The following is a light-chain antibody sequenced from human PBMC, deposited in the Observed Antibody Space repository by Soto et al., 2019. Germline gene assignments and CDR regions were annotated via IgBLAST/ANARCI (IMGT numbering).Light chain of an antibody. J-gene: IGKJ1*01. CDR3: QQYNSYSWT. Sequence: DIQMTQSPSTLSASLGDRVTITCRANQSISSWLAWYQHKPGKAPKLLIYDASSLESGVPSRFSGSESGTEFTLTISSLQPDDFATYYCQQYNSYSWTFGQGTKVDIK. CDR1: QSISSW. CDR2: DAS. V-gene: IGKV1-5*01.